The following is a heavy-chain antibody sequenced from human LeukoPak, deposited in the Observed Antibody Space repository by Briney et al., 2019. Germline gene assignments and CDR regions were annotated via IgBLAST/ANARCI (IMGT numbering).Heavy chain of an antibody. CDR3: ARHETYYDSSGYYRVFDY. V-gene: IGHV4-38-2*01. Sequence: SETLSLTCAVSGYSISNGYYWGWIRQPPGKGLEWIGSIYHSGSTNYNPSLKSRVTISVDTSKNQFSLRLSSVTAADTAVYYCARHETYYDSSGYYRVFDYWGQGTLVTVSS. D-gene: IGHD3-22*01. CDR2: IYHSGST. J-gene: IGHJ4*02. CDR1: GYSISNGYY.